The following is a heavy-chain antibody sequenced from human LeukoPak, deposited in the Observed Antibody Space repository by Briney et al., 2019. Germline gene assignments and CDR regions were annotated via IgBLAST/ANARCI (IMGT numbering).Heavy chain of an antibody. D-gene: IGHD3-22*01. CDR1: GDSISSGDYY. Sequence: SETLSLTCTVSGDSISSGDYYWSWIRQPAGKGLEWIGRTSSSGSTNYNPSLKSRVTISVDTSKNQFSLRLSSVTAADTAVYFCARGPYSYDSSGAFDIWGQGTMVTVSS. J-gene: IGHJ3*02. CDR2: TSSSGST. CDR3: ARGPYSYDSSGAFDI. V-gene: IGHV4-61*02.